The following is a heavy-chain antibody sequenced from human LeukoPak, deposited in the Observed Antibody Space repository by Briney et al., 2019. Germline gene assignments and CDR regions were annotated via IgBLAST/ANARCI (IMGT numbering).Heavy chain of an antibody. D-gene: IGHD3-22*01. J-gene: IGHJ1*01. CDR1: GFTFSSYS. V-gene: IGHV3-48*04. CDR2: ISSSSSTI. CDR3: ATDQDHGYFRQ. Sequence: GGSLRLSCAASGFTFSSYSMMWVRQAPGKGLEWVSYISSSSSTIYYADSVKGRFTISRDNAKNTLYLDMNSLRAEDTAVFYCATDQDHGYFRQWGQGSLVIVSS.